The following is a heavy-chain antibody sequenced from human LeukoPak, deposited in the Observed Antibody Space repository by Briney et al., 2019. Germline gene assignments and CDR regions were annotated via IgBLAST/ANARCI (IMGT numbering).Heavy chain of an antibody. Sequence: GRSLRLSCAASGFTFSSYAMHWVRQAPGKGLEWVAVISYDGSNKYYADSVKGRFTISRDNSKNTLYLQMNSLRAEDTAVYYCARDRLREYSYGFSSYDYWGQGPLVTVSS. D-gene: IGHD5-18*01. CDR1: GFTFSSYA. CDR3: ARDRLREYSYGFSSYDY. V-gene: IGHV3-30-3*01. J-gene: IGHJ4*02. CDR2: ISYDGSNK.